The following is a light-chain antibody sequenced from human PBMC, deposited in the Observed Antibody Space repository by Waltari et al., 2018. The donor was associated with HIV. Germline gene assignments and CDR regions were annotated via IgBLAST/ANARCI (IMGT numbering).Light chain of an antibody. CDR3: AAWDDSLNGWV. V-gene: IGLV1-44*01. CDR1: RSNIGSNT. CDR2: SNN. Sequence: SVLTQPPSASGTPGQRVTISCSGSRSNIGSNTVSSSQQRPGTAPKLFIYSNNQRPSGVPDRFSGSKSGTSASLAISGLQSEDEADYYCAAWDDSLNGWVFGGGTKLTVV. J-gene: IGLJ3*02.